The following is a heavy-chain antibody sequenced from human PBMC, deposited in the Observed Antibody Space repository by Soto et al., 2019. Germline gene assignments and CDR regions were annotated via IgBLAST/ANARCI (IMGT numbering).Heavy chain of an antibody. Sequence: EVQLVESGGGLVQPGGSLRLSCAASGFTVSSNYMSWVRQAPGKGLEWVSVIYSGGSTYYADSEKGRFTISRDNSKNTLYLQMNSLRAEDTAVYYCARDQGFWSDNWGYWGQGTLVTVSS. D-gene: IGHD3-3*01. V-gene: IGHV3-66*01. CDR3: ARDQGFWSDNWGY. CDR2: IYSGGST. J-gene: IGHJ4*02. CDR1: GFTVSSNY.